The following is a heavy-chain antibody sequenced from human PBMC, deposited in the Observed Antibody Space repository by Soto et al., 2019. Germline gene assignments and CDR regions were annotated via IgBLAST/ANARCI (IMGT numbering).Heavy chain of an antibody. J-gene: IGHJ4*02. CDR1: GFSLSTSGVG. D-gene: IGHD6-19*01. CDR2: IYWDDDK. V-gene: IGHV2-5*02. CDR3: AHLGGGWYLLDY. Sequence: GSGPTLVNPTQTLTLTCTFSGFSLSTSGVGMSYNHQPPGKALEWLALIYWDDDKRYSPSLKSRLTITKDTSKNQVVLTMTNMDPVDTATYYCAHLGGGWYLLDYWGQGTLVTVSS.